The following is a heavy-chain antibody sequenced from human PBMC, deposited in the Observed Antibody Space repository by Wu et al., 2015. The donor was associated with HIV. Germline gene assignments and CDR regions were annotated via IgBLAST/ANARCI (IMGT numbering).Heavy chain of an antibody. CDR3: ARVGACWAPGYSSGCSLYYFDY. V-gene: IGHV1-69*18. CDR2: IIPVFNSA. Sequence: QVQLVQSGAEVKKPGASVKVSCKASGYTFTNNYMHWVRQAPGQSLEWMGRIIPVFNSANYAQKFQNRVKFTADESTKTAYMELSGLRSDDTAVYYCARVGACWAPGYSSGCSLYYFDYWGQGTLVTVSS. J-gene: IGHJ4*02. CDR1: GYTFTNNY. D-gene: IGHD6-19*01.